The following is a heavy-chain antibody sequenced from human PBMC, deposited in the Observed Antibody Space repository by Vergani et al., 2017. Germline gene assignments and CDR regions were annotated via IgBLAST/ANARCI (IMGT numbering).Heavy chain of an antibody. CDR1: GFTFSSYA. D-gene: IGHD2-21*02. CDR3: ARSNIVMVTAAFLDFDY. CDR2: ISYDGSNK. V-gene: IGHV3-30-3*01. Sequence: QVQLVESGGGVVQPGRSLRLSCAASGFTFSSYAMHWVRQAPGKGLEWVAVISYDGSNKYYADPVKGRFTISRVNSKNTLYLQMNSLRAEGTAVYYSARSNIVMVTAAFLDFDYWGQGTLVTVSS. J-gene: IGHJ4*02.